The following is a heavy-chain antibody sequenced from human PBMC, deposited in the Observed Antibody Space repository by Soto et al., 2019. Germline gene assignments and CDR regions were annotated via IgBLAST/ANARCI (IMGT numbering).Heavy chain of an antibody. CDR1: GGSISSSSYY. J-gene: IGHJ4*02. CDR3: ARRADRGVLIDY. D-gene: IGHD3-10*01. Sequence: QLQLQESGPGLVKPSETLSLTCTVSGGSISSSSYYWGWIRQAPGKGLEWIGSIYYSGSTYYNPSLKSRVTISVDTSKNQFSLKLCSVTAADAAVYYCARRADRGVLIDYWGQGTLVTVSS. V-gene: IGHV4-39*01. CDR2: IYYSGST.